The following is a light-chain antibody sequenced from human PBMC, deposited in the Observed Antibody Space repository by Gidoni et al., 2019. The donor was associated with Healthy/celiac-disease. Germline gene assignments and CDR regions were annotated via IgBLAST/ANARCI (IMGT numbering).Light chain of an antibody. Sequence: EIALTQYPSTLAFPPGDRATISCRASQSVSSYLAWYQQKPGQAPRLLIYDASNRATGIPARFSGSGSGTDFTLTISSLEPEDFAVYYCQQRGNWPLTFGGGTKLEIK. CDR1: QSVSSY. CDR2: DAS. V-gene: IGKV3-11*01. CDR3: QQRGNWPLT. J-gene: IGKJ4*01.